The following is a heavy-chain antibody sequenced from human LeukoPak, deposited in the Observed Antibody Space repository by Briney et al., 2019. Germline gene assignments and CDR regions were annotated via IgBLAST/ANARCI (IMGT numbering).Heavy chain of an antibody. D-gene: IGHD5-24*01. CDR1: GYTFTSYG. J-gene: IGHJ4*02. V-gene: IGHV1-18*01. CDR3: ARTDGYNFIDY. Sequence: GASVKVSCKASGYTFTSYGISWVRQAPGQGLEWMGWISAYNGNTNCAQKLQGRVTMTTDTSASTAYLELRSLRSDDTAVYYCARTDGYNFIDYWGQGTLVTVSS. CDR2: ISAYNGNT.